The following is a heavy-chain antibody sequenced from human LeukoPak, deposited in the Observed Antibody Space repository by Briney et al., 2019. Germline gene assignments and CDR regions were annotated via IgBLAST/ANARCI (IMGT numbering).Heavy chain of an antibody. CDR1: GFTFDDYA. D-gene: IGHD2-8*02. Sequence: SGGSLRLSCAASGFTFDDYAMHWVRQAPGKGLEWVSGISWNSGSIGYADSVKGRFTISRDNAKNSLYLQMNSLRAEDTALYYCAKGVRSWWVFDYWGQGTLVTVSS. J-gene: IGHJ4*02. CDR3: AKGVRSWWVFDY. V-gene: IGHV3-9*01. CDR2: ISWNSGSI.